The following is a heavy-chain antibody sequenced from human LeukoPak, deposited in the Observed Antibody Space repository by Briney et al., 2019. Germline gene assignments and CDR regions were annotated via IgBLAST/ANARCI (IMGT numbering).Heavy chain of an antibody. J-gene: IGHJ4*02. Sequence: GGSLRLSCAASGFTFSSYGMHWVRQAPGKGLEWVSFISHDGSESFHTESVKGRFTISRDNFKNTVDLQVSGLKEEDTAVYYCARDWGQRGVGATLANWGQGTLVIVSS. CDR1: GFTFSSYG. CDR3: ARDWGQRGVGATLAN. CDR2: ISHDGSES. D-gene: IGHD1-26*01. V-gene: IGHV3-30*19.